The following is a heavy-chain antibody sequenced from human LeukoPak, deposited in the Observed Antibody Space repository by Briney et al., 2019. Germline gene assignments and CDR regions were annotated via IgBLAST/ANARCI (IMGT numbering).Heavy chain of an antibody. D-gene: IGHD3-9*01. CDR3: ATDQRYAFDY. CDR2: IRTTAEGAKYA. V-gene: IGHV3-48*02. J-gene: IGHJ4*02. Sequence: GGSLRLSCATSGFSFTDYPMNWVRQAPGKGLEWISNIRTTAEGAKYAYYADSVKGRVTISRDDGKNTLYLHMNSLRDDDTAVCYCATDQRYAFDYWGKGILVTVSS. CDR1: GFSFTDYP.